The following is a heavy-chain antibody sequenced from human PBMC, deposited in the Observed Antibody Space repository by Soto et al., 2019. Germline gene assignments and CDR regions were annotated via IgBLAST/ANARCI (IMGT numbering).Heavy chain of an antibody. Sequence: EVQLVETGGGLIQPGGSLRLSCAVSGFTVSTNYMSWVRQAPGKGLEWVSVIYSGDNTYYADSVKGRFTISRDNSKNTLNLQMNGLRVEDTAVYYCARGAAMVLFDYWGQGTLVTVSS. CDR1: GFTVSTNY. V-gene: IGHV3-53*02. CDR2: IYSGDNT. J-gene: IGHJ4*02. D-gene: IGHD5-18*01. CDR3: ARGAAMVLFDY.